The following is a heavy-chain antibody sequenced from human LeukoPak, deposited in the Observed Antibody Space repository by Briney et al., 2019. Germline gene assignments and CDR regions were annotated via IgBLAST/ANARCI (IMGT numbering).Heavy chain of an antibody. V-gene: IGHV4-30-2*01. Sequence: SETLSLTCTVSGGSISSGGYYWSWIRQPPGKGLEWIGYIYHSGSTYYNPSLKSRVTISVDRSKNQFSLKLSSVTAADTAVYYCARACIAAAGTWFDPWGQGTLVTVSS. CDR1: GGSISSGGYY. D-gene: IGHD6-13*01. CDR2: IYHSGST. CDR3: ARACIAAAGTWFDP. J-gene: IGHJ5*02.